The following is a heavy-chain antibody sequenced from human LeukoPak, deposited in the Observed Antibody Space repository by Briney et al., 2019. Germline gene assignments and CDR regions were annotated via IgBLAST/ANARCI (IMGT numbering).Heavy chain of an antibody. CDR1: GFTFSNYA. Sequence: GRSLRLSCAASGFTFSNYAMHWVRQAPGKGLEWVALISYDGSNKCYADSVKGRFTISRDNSKNTLYLQMNGLRGEDTAVYYCARGAPRNYDFWSGPFDYWGQGSLVTVSS. J-gene: IGHJ4*02. D-gene: IGHD3-3*01. CDR3: ARGAPRNYDFWSGPFDY. CDR2: ISYDGSNK. V-gene: IGHV3-30-3*01.